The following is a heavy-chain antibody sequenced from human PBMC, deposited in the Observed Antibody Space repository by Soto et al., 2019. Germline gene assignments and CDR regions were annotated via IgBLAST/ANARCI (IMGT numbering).Heavy chain of an antibody. V-gene: IGHV3-53*01. Sequence: EVQLVESGGGLIQPGGSLRLSCAASGFAVSSKYMTWVRQAPGKGLEWVSVIYGGGTTYYADSVKGRFTISRDTSKNPCNLKMNTLRAENRAGYYGVQPTGWPGLTSGGQGTLFTSPQ. D-gene: IGHD3-9*01. CDR3: VQPTGWPGLTS. J-gene: IGHJ4*02. CDR2: IYGGGTT. CDR1: GFAVSSKY.